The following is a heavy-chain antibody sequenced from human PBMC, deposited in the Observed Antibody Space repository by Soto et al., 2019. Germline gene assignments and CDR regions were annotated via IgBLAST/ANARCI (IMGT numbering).Heavy chain of an antibody. V-gene: IGHV4-39*01. J-gene: IGHJ4*02. CDR1: GGTLSSSSYY. D-gene: IGHD3-3*01. CDR3: ARQIRFLEWLLYDYFDY. CDR2: IYYSGST. Sequence: SETLSLTCTVAGGTLSSSSYYWGWLSQPPGKGLEWIGSIYYSGSTYYNPSLKSRVTISVGTSKNQFSLKLSSVTAADTAVYYCARQIRFLEWLLYDYFDYWGQGTLVTVSS.